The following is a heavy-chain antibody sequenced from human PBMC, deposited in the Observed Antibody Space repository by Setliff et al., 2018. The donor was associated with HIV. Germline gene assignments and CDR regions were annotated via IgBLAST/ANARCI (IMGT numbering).Heavy chain of an antibody. J-gene: IGHJ6*03. CDR3: ARDPHYFYMDV. V-gene: IGHV4-39*07. CDR1: GGSISSNNDH. Sequence: SETLSLTCTVSGGSISSNNDHWGWIRQPPGKGLEWIGSTSHSGNTYHNPSLQSRVTISLDMSKSQFSLKLRSMSAADTAVYYCARDPHYFYMDVWSRGTAVTVSS. CDR2: TSHSGNT.